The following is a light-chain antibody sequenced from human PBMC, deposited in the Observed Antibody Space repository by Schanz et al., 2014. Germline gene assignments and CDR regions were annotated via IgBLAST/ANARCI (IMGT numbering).Light chain of an antibody. Sequence: QSALTQPPSASGSPGQSVTISCTGTSSDVGGYNFVSWYQQHPGKAPKLMIYEVSKRPSGVPDRFSASKSGTSASLAITGLQAEDEADYYCQSYDSSLSNLVFGGGTKLTVL. V-gene: IGLV2-8*01. CDR3: QSYDSSLSNLV. CDR2: EVS. J-gene: IGLJ3*02. CDR1: SSDVGGYNF.